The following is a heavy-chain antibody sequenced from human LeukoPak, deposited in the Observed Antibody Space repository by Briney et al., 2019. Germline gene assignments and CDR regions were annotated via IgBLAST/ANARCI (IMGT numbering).Heavy chain of an antibody. CDR1: GFTFSKSW. J-gene: IGHJ4*02. CDR2: IDYSGRT. V-gene: IGHV4-39*01. D-gene: IGHD5-24*01. Sequence: AGGSLRLSCAASGFTFSKSWMGWVRQAPGKGLEWIGSIDYSGRTHYNPTLKSRVTISVDTSKNQFSLKLGFVTATDTAIYFCAGYRVATMLDYWGQGTLVTVSS. CDR3: AGYRVATMLDY.